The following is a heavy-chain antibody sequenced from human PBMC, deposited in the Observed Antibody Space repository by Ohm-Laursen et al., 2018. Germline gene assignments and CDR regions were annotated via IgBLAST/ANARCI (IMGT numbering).Heavy chain of an antibody. CDR3: STDHFS. Sequence: GSLRLSCAASGFTVSDAWMSWVRQAPGKGLEYVGRIKSKAAGETREYAEPVKGRFTILRDDSKNTPSLQMNSLKTEDTGVYYCSTDHFSWGQGTLVTVSS. D-gene: IGHD2/OR15-2a*01. CDR2: IKSKAAGETR. CDR1: GFTVSDAW. J-gene: IGHJ5*02. V-gene: IGHV3-15*01.